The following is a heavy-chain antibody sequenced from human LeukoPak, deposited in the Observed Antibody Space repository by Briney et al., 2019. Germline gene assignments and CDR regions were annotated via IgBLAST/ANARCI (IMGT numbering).Heavy chain of an antibody. Sequence: GGSLRLSCAASGFTFNRYSMNWVRQAPGKGLEWVSYISSSGSTIYYADSVKGRFTISRDNTKNSLYLQMNSLRAEDTAVYYCAELGITMIGGVWGKGTTVTISS. V-gene: IGHV3-48*04. J-gene: IGHJ6*04. CDR3: AELGITMIGGV. CDR2: ISSSGSTI. D-gene: IGHD3-10*02. CDR1: GFTFNRYS.